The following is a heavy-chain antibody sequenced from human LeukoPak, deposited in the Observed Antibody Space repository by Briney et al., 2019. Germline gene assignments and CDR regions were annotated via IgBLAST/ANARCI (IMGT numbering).Heavy chain of an antibody. V-gene: IGHV3-23*01. J-gene: IGHJ4*02. CDR2: ISSSGDIT. CDR1: GFTFNNYA. Sequence: PGGSLRLACAASGFTFNNYAMSWVRQAPGKGLEWVSAISSSGDITFYADSVRGRFTISRDNSWYTLYLQMNSLRAEDAAVYYCAKDRPNYYESNGHYYRRNGDYWGQGTLVTVSS. D-gene: IGHD3-22*01. CDR3: AKDRPNYYESNGHYYRRNGDY.